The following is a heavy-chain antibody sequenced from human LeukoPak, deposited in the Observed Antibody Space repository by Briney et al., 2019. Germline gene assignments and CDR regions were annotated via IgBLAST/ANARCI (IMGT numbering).Heavy chain of an antibody. CDR3: ARAGEVVPAAPYYYYYMDV. CDR2: IYTSGST. V-gene: IGHV4-61*02. D-gene: IGHD2-2*01. CDR1: GVSISSGSYY. Sequence: SQTLSLTCTVSGVSISSGSYYWSWIRQPAGKGLEWIGRIYTSGSTNYNPSLKSRVTISVDTSKNQFSLKLSSVTAADTAVYYCARAGEVVPAAPYYYYYMDVWGKGTTVTVSS. J-gene: IGHJ6*03.